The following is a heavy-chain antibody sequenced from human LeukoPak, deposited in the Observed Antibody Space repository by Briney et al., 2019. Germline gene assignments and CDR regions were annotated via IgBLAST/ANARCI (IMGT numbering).Heavy chain of an antibody. CDR2: IRYDGSSK. Sequence: GGSLRLSCAASKFTFSSYAMHWVRQAPGKGLEWVAFIRYDGSSKYYADSVKGRFTISRDNSKNTLYLQMNSLRAEDTAVYYCVPTAGVNWGQGTLVTVSS. V-gene: IGHV3-30*02. CDR1: KFTFSSYA. J-gene: IGHJ4*02. CDR3: VPTAGVN. D-gene: IGHD2-21*01.